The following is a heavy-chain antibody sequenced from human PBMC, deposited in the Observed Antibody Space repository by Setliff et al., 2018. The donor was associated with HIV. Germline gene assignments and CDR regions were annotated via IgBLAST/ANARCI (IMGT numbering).Heavy chain of an antibody. CDR1: GYSISSGYY. V-gene: IGHV4-38-2*01. Sequence: PSETLSLTCAVSGYSISSGYYWGWIRQPPGKGLEWIGYIYYSGSSNYNPSLKSRVTISVDTSKNQFSLKLNSVTAADTAVYFCARSDVLEFLEWSPEGCFDPWGQGTRVTVSS. D-gene: IGHD3-3*02. CDR2: IYYSGSS. CDR3: ARSDVLEFLEWSPEGCFDP. J-gene: IGHJ5*02.